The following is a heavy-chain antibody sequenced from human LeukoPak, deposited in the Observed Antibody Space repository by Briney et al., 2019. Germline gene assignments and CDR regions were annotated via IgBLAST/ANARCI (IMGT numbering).Heavy chain of an antibody. D-gene: IGHD6-19*01. CDR1: GYTFTSYY. CDR2: INPSGGST. Sequence: ASVKVSCKASGYTFTSYYMHWVRQAPGQGLEWMGIINPSGGSTSYAQKFQGRVTMTRDTSTSTVYMELSSLRSEDTAVYYCARGDSSGWSKYYFDYWGQGTLVTVSS. CDR3: ARGDSSGWSKYYFDY. J-gene: IGHJ4*02. V-gene: IGHV1-46*01.